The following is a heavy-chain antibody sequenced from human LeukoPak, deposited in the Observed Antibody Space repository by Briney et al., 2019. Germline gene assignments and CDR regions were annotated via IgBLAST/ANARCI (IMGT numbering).Heavy chain of an antibody. Sequence: GASVKVSCKASGGTFSSYAISWVRQATGQGLEWMGGIIPIFGTANYAQKFQGRVTITADESTSTAYLQWNSLKASDTAMYYCARFVGACSGGSCYSDYWGQGTLVTVSS. CDR1: GGTFSSYA. D-gene: IGHD2-15*01. CDR2: IIPIFGTA. V-gene: IGHV1-69*01. CDR3: ARFVGACSGGSCYSDY. J-gene: IGHJ4*02.